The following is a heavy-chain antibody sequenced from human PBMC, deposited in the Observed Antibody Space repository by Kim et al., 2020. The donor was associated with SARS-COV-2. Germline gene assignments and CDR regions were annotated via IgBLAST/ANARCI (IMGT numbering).Heavy chain of an antibody. Sequence: SETLSLTCTVSGGSISSSSYYWGWIRQPPGKGLEWIGSIYYSGSTYYNPSLKSRVTISVDTSKNQFSLKLSPVTAADTAVYYCARGSRTVTITFDYWGQGTLVTVSS. CDR2: IYYSGST. J-gene: IGHJ4*02. D-gene: IGHD4-17*01. CDR1: GGSISSSSYY. CDR3: ARGSRTVTITFDY. V-gene: IGHV4-39*01.